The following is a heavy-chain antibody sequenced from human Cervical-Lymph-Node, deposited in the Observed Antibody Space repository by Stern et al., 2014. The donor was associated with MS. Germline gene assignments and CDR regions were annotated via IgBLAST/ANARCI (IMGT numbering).Heavy chain of an antibody. V-gene: IGHV1-58*01. Sequence: VQLVESGPEVKKPGTSVKVSCKASGFTFTSSAVQWVRQARGQSLEWIGRIVVGSGNTNYAQKFQERVTITRDMSTSTDYMELSSLRAEDTAVYYCAANRGSYYSGWGQGTLVTVSS. CDR2: IVVGSGNT. CDR3: AANRGSYYSG. D-gene: IGHD1-26*01. J-gene: IGHJ4*02. CDR1: GFTFTSSA.